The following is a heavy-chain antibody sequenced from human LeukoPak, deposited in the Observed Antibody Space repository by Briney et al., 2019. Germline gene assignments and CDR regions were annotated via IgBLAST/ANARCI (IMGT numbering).Heavy chain of an antibody. CDR2: ISGRGGST. J-gene: IGHJ4*02. CDR1: GFTFCSYV. V-gene: IGHV3-23*01. CDR3: ANAHEPIMVAPALGNY. Sequence: VGSLRLSCAASGFTFCSYVMSSVRQAPGKRLECVSAISGRGGSTYYADSVKGRFTISRENSKNTLYLQMHSLRAEDTAVYYCANAHEPIMVAPALGNYWGQGTLVPVSS. D-gene: IGHD2-2*01.